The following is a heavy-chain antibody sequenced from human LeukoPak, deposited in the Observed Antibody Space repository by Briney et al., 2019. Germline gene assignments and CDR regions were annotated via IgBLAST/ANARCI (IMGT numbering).Heavy chain of an antibody. CDR2: ISGSGGST. Sequence: GGSLRLSCAASGFTFSSYAMSCVRPAPGKGRVGVSAISGSGGSTYYAHSVKGRFTISRDNSKNTLYLQMNALRADDTSGDYCARGFLRGYCYYMDVWGKGTMATVSS. J-gene: IGHJ6*03. CDR3: ARGFLRGYCYYMDV. V-gene: IGHV3-23*01. D-gene: IGHD2-15*01. CDR1: GFTFSSYA.